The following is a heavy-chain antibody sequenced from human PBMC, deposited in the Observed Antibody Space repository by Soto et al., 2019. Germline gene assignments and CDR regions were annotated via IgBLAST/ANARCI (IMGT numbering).Heavy chain of an antibody. CDR1: GYTFTGYY. D-gene: IGHD6-13*01. CDR2: INPNSGGT. V-gene: IGHV1-2*04. J-gene: IGHJ4*02. CDR3: ARGLSLAAAGTAFDY. Sequence: QVQLVQSGAEVKKPGASVKVSCKASGYTFTGYYMHWVRQAPGQGLEWMGWINPNSGGTNYAQKFQGWVTMTRDTSISTAYMELSRLRSDDTAVYYCARGLSLAAAGTAFDYWGQGTLVTVSS.